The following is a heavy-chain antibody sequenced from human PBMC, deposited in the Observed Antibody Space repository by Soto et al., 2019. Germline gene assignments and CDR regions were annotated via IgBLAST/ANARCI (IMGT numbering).Heavy chain of an antibody. CDR2: INPHGGST. J-gene: IGHJ5*02. V-gene: IGHV1-46*01. CDR1: RDTFTSYY. Sequence: ASVKVSCKAPRDTFTSYYINWVRQAPGQGLEWIGVINPHGGSTVYAQKFQCRVTMTRDTSASTVYMELRSLRSDDTAIYYCSRSSGGNFGIIIEGSNWFDPWGQGNLVTVYS. D-gene: IGHD3-3*01. CDR3: SRSSGGNFGIIIEGSNWFDP.